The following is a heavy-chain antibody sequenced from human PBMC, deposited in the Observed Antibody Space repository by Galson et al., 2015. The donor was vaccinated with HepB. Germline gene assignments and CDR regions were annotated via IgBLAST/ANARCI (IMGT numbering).Heavy chain of an antibody. V-gene: IGHV4-39*01. Sequence: SETLSLTCTVSGGSISSSSYYWGWIRQPPGKGLEWIGSIYYSGSTYYNPSLKSRVTISVDTSKNQFSLKLSSVTAADTAVYYCARRAYYDSSGYYWGGAQYYFDYWGQGTLVTVSS. CDR3: ARRAYYDSSGYYWGGAQYYFDY. CDR2: IYYSGST. J-gene: IGHJ4*02. CDR1: GGSISSSSYY. D-gene: IGHD3-22*01.